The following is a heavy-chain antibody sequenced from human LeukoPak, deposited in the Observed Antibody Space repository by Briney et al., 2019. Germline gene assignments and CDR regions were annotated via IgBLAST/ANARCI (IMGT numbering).Heavy chain of an antibody. CDR2: ISWNSGSI. Sequence: GGSLRLSCAASGFTFDDYAMHWVRQAPEKGLEWVSGISWNSGSIGYADSVKGRFTISRDNAKNSLYLQMNSLRAEDTALYYCAKDRGLRITMIVGLFDYWGQGTLVTVSS. CDR3: AKDRGLRITMIVGLFDY. J-gene: IGHJ4*02. CDR1: GFTFDDYA. V-gene: IGHV3-9*01. D-gene: IGHD3-22*01.